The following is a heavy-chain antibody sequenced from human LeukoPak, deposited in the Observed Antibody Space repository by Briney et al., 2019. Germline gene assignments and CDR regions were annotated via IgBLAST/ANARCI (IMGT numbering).Heavy chain of an antibody. CDR3: ATGEQWVRHEYFQH. CDR1: GGSISSYY. V-gene: IGHV4-59*01. Sequence: SETLSLTCSVSGGSISSYYSSWIRQSPGKGLEWIAYIYYSGSTNYNPSLKSRVTISVDTSKNHFSLRLTSVTAADTAVYYCATGEQWVRHEYFQHWGPGILVTVSS. D-gene: IGHD7-27*01. J-gene: IGHJ1*01. CDR2: IYYSGST.